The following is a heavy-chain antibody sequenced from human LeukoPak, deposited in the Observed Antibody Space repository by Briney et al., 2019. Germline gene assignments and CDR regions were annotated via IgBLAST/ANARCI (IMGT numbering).Heavy chain of an antibody. CDR2: ANGGGSST. D-gene: IGHD5-12*01. Sequence: GRSLRLSCAASGFTFSSYWMHWVRQAPGKGLVWVSRANGGGSSTGYADSVKGRFTISRDNAKNTLYLQMNNLRADDTAVYYCARGGSGYDWETYWGQGTLVTVSS. J-gene: IGHJ4*02. V-gene: IGHV3-74*01. CDR1: GFTFSSYW. CDR3: ARGGSGYDWETY.